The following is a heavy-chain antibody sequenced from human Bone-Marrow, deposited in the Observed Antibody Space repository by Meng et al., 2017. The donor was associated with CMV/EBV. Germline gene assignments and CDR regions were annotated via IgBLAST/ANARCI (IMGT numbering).Heavy chain of an antibody. CDR1: GFTFSSYA. CDR3: AKDPGGGGGGDY. Sequence: GESLKISCAASGFTFSSYAMSWVRQAPGKGLEWVSVIYSGGSSTYYADSVKGRFTISRDNSKNTLYLQMNSRRAEDTAVYYCAKDPGGGGGGDYWGQGTLVTVSS. D-gene: IGHD3-16*01. V-gene: IGHV3-23*03. CDR2: IYSGGSST. J-gene: IGHJ4*02.